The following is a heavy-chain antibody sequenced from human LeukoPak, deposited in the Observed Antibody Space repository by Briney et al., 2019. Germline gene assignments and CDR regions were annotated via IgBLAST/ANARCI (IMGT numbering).Heavy chain of an antibody. CDR3: AGATYYYDSSGYPSTYYFDY. J-gene: IGHJ4*02. Sequence: GASVKVSCKASGYTFTSYYMHWVRQAPGQGLEWMGIINPSGGSTSYAQKFQGRVTMTRDMPTSTVYMELSSLRSEDTAVYYCAGATYYYDSSGYPSTYYFDYWGQGTLVTVSS. CDR2: INPSGGST. D-gene: IGHD3-22*01. V-gene: IGHV1-46*01. CDR1: GYTFTSYY.